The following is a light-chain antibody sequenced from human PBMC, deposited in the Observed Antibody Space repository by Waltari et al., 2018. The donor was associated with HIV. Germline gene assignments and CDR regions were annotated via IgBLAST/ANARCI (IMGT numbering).Light chain of an antibody. V-gene: IGLV1-51*01. CDR1: SYNIGNNY. CDR3: GTWDSSLSAGL. J-gene: IGLJ2*01. CDR2: DNN. Sequence: QSVLTQPPSVSAAPGQKVTISCPARSYNIGNNYVSWYQQLPGTAPKLLSYDNNKRPSGIPDRFSGSKSGTSATLGITGLQTGDEADYYCGTWDSSLSAGLFGGGTKLTVL.